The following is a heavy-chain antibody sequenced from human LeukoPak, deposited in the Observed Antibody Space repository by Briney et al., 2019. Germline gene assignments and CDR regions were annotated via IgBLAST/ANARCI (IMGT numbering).Heavy chain of an antibody. V-gene: IGHV4-34*01. CDR1: GGSFSGYY. J-gene: IGHJ6*03. Sequence: PSETLSLTCAVYGGSFSGYYWSWIRQPPGKGLEWIGEIDHSGSTNYNPSLKSRVTISVDTSKNQFSLKLSSVTAADTAVYYCARAKGYYDFWSGYGPRYYYYYMDVWGQGTLVTVSS. CDR3: ARAKGYYDFWSGYGPRYYYYYMDV. CDR2: IDHSGST. D-gene: IGHD3-3*01.